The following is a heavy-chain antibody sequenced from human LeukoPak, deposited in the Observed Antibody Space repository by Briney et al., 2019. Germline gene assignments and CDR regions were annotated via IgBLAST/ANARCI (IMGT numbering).Heavy chain of an antibody. J-gene: IGHJ4*02. Sequence: GGSLRLSCAASGFTFSSYAMHWVRQAPGKGLEYVSAISSNGGSTYYANSVEGRFTISRDNSKNTLYLQMGSLREEDMAVCYCARVGVYSNYDYWGQGTLVIVSS. CDR3: ARVGVYSNYDY. V-gene: IGHV3-64*01. CDR1: GFTFSSYA. D-gene: IGHD4-11*01. CDR2: ISSNGGST.